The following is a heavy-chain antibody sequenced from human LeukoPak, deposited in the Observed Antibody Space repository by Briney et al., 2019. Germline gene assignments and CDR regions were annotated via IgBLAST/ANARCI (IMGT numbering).Heavy chain of an antibody. J-gene: IGHJ4*02. V-gene: IGHV4-61*02. CDR1: GGSISSGSYY. Sequence: PSQTLSLTCTVSGGSISSGSYYWSWIRQPAGKGLEWIGRIYTSGSTNYNPSLKSRVTISVDTSKNQFSLKLSSVTAADTAVYYCARHSIYYDSSGHDYWGQGTLVTVSS. CDR3: ARHSIYYDSSGHDY. CDR2: IYTSGST. D-gene: IGHD3-22*01.